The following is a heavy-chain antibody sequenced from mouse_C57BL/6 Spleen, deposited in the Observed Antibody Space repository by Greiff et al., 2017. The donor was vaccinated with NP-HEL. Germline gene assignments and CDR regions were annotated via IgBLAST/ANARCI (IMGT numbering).Heavy chain of an antibody. CDR2: IDPSDSET. Sequence: QVHVKQPGAELVRPGSSVKLSCKASGYTFTSYWMHWVKQRPIQGLEWIGNIDPSDSETHYNQKFKDKATLTVDKSSSTAYMQLSSLTSEDSAVYYCASLGDYDEGYFDVWGTGTTVTVSS. V-gene: IGHV1-52*01. D-gene: IGHD2-4*01. J-gene: IGHJ1*03. CDR3: ASLGDYDEGYFDV. CDR1: GYTFTSYW.